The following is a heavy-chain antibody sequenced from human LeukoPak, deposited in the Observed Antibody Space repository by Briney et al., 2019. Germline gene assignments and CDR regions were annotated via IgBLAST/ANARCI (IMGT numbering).Heavy chain of an antibody. CDR3: AKDTSYDSSGYYRHFDY. Sequence: GGSLRLSCAASGFTVSSNYMSWVRQAPGKGLEWVSVIYSGGSTYYADSVKGRFTISRDNSKNTLYLQMNSLRAEDTAVYYCAKDTSYDSSGYYRHFDYWGQGTLVTVSS. V-gene: IGHV3-66*01. CDR2: IYSGGST. D-gene: IGHD3-22*01. CDR1: GFTVSSNY. J-gene: IGHJ4*02.